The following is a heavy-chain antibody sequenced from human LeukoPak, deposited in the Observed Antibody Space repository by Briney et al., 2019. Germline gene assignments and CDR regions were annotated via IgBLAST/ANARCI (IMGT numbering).Heavy chain of an antibody. CDR3: ARQTERDAYNRY. D-gene: IGHD5-24*01. CDR2: ISYSGGTK. Sequence: GGSLRLSCAASGFTFSSYAMTWVRQAPGKGLEWVSGISYSGGTKYYADSVKGRFTTSRDNSKNTLYVQMSSLRADDTAVYYCARQTERDAYNRYWGQGTLVTVSS. CDR1: GFTFSSYA. V-gene: IGHV3-23*01. J-gene: IGHJ4*02.